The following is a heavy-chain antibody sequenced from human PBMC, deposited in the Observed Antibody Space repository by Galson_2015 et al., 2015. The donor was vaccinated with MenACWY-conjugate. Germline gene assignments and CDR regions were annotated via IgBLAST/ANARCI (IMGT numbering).Heavy chain of an antibody. J-gene: IGHJ3*01. D-gene: IGHD2-2*01. V-gene: IGHV2-5*02. CDR1: GFSLRTSSVG. CDR2: IYWDDDK. Sequence: PALVKPPQTLTLTCTFSGFSLRTSSVGVGRIRQPPGQALEWLSLIYWDDDKRYSPSLKSRLTITKDTSKNQVILSMTNMDPVDTATYYCAHSPYCSTTSCYAARAFDVWGQGTVVTVSS. CDR3: AHSPYCSTTSCYAARAFDV.